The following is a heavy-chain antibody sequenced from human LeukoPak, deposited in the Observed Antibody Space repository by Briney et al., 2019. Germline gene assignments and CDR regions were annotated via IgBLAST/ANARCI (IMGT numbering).Heavy chain of an antibody. CDR1: GFTFGDCA. CDR2: IRSKVYGGTT. J-gene: IGHJ4*02. Sequence: PGGPLRLSCTASGFTFGDCAISWVRQAPGKGLEWVGFIRSKVYGGTTDYAASVKDRFTISRDDSTSIAYLQMNSLKTEDTAVYYCTLAVAGTDYWGQGTLVTVSS. CDR3: TLAVAGTDY. D-gene: IGHD6-19*01. V-gene: IGHV3-49*04.